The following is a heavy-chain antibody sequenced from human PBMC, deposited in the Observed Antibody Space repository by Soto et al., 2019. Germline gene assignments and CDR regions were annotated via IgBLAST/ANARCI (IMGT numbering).Heavy chain of an antibody. CDR3: ARRIVATITRRDCSGGSCYGPFDY. CDR2: IYYSGST. J-gene: IGHJ4*02. D-gene: IGHD2-15*01. CDR1: GGSISSSSYY. Sequence: SETLSLTCTVSGGSISSSSYYWGWTRQPPGKGLEWIGSIYYSGSTYYNPSLKSRVTISVDTSKNQFSLKLSSVTAADTAVYYCARRIVATITRRDCSGGSCYGPFDYWGQGTLVTV. V-gene: IGHV4-39*01.